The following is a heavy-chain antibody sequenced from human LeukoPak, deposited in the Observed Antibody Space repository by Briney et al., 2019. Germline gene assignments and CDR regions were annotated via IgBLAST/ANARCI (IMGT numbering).Heavy chain of an antibody. D-gene: IGHD3-10*01. CDR1: GFTFSSYS. CDR2: ITSSSTYI. Sequence: GGSLRLSCAASGFTFSSYSMNWVRQAPGKGLEWVSSITSSSTYIYYADSVKGRFTISRDNAKNSLYLQMNSLRAEDTAVYYCARGSSGSYYTLFDYWGQGTLVTVSS. CDR3: ARGSSGSYYTLFDY. J-gene: IGHJ4*02. V-gene: IGHV3-21*01.